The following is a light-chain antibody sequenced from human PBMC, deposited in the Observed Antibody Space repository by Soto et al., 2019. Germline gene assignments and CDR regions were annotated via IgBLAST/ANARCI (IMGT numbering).Light chain of an antibody. V-gene: IGKV3-15*01. CDR3: QQYNNWWT. CDR1: QSVSSS. Sequence: PGERATLSCRASQSVSSSLAWYQQKPGQAPRLLIYGASTRAAGIPDRFSGSGSETEFTLTISSLQAEDFAIYYCQQYNNWWTFGQGTKVEIK. CDR2: GAS. J-gene: IGKJ1*01.